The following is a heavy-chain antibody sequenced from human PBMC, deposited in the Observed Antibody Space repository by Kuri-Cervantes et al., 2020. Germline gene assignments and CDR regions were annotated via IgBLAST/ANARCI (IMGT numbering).Heavy chain of an antibody. D-gene: IGHD3/OR15-3a*01. J-gene: IGHJ6*02. Sequence: SVKVSCKASGGTFSSYAISWVRQAPGQGLEWMGGIIPIFGTANYAQKFQGRVTITADESTSTAYMELSGLRSDDTAVYYCARCYDLLSGMDVWGQGTTVTVSS. V-gene: IGHV1-69*13. CDR2: IIPIFGTA. CDR1: GGTFSSYA. CDR3: ARCYDLLSGMDV.